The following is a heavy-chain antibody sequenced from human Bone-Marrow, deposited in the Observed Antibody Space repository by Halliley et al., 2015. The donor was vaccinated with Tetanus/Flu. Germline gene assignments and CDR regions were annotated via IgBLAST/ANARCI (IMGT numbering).Heavy chain of an antibody. J-gene: IGHJ5*02. CDR2: IDPSDSYT. D-gene: IGHD1-26*01. CDR1: GYNFIDYW. Sequence: EVQLVQSGAEVKKPGESLRISCKGSGYNFIDYWITWVRQMPGKGLEWMGRIDPSDSYTRYSPSFQGPVTISVDKSISTAYLLWSGLKASDTAMYYCAREGPSGTSWFGPWGQGTLVTVSS. V-gene: IGHV5-10-1*01. CDR3: AREGPSGTSWFGP.